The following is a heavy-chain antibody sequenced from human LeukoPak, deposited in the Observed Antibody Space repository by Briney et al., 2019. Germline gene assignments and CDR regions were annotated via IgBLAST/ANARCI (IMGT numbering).Heavy chain of an antibody. D-gene: IGHD2-21*02. CDR1: GYTFTSYY. CDR3: ARPYCGGDCYPFDGYYFDY. Sequence: ASVKVSCKASGYTFTSYYMHWVRHAPGQGLEWMGINNPSGGSTSYAQKFQGRVTMTRDTSTSTVYMELSSLRSEDTAVYYCARPYCGGDCYPFDGYYFDYWGQGTLVTVSS. CDR2: NNPSGGST. V-gene: IGHV1-46*01. J-gene: IGHJ4*02.